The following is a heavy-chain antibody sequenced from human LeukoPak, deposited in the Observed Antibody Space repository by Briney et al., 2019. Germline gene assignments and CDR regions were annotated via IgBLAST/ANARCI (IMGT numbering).Heavy chain of an antibody. CDR2: IYTSGST. J-gene: IGHJ6*02. V-gene: IGHV4-4*07. CDR1: GGSISSYY. CDR3: ARHMDPVVTAIHYYYYYGMDV. Sequence: EPSETLSLTCTVSGGSISSYYWSWIRQPAGKGLEWIGRIYTSGSTNYNPSLKSRVTMSVDTSKNQFSLKLSSVTAADTAVYYCARHMDPVVTAIHYYYYYGMDVWGQGTTVTVSS. D-gene: IGHD2-21*02.